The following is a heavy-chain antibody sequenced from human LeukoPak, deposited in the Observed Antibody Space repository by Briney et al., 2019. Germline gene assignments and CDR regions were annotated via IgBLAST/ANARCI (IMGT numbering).Heavy chain of an antibody. CDR2: IYYSGST. D-gene: IGHD6-19*01. CDR1: GGSISSYY. V-gene: IGHV4-59*08. J-gene: IGHJ4*02. CDR3: ARAYSSGLDY. Sequence: SETLSLTCTVSGGSISSYYWSWIRQPPGKGLEWIGYIYYSGSTNYSPSLKSRVTISVDTSKNQFSLKLSSVTAADTAVYYCARAYSSGLDYWGQGTLVTVSS.